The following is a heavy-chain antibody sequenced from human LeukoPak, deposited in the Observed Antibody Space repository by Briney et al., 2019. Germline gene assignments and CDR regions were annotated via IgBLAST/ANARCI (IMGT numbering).Heavy chain of an antibody. V-gene: IGHV3-48*04. CDR1: GFTFSSDS. CDR2: ISSSSSTI. CDR3: ARLHSSSSAYPY. Sequence: GGSLRLSCAASGFTFSSDSMNWVRQAPGKGLEWVSYISSSSSTIYYADSVKGRFTISRDNAKNSLYLQMNSLRVEDTAVYYCARLHSSSSAYPYWGQGTLVTVSS. J-gene: IGHJ4*02. D-gene: IGHD6-6*01.